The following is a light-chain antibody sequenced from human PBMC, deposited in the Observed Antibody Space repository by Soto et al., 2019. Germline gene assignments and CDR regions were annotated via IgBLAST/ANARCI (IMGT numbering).Light chain of an antibody. CDR2: HAI. J-gene: IGKJ4*01. Sequence: EIVMTQSPATLSVSPGERVTLFCRASESVSNNVAWYQQKPGQAPRLLIYHAITRATGIPARFSGSGSGTELTLTISSLQSEDFAIYYCQQYNNWPLTFGGGTKVEI. CDR1: ESVSNN. V-gene: IGKV3-15*01. CDR3: QQYNNWPLT.